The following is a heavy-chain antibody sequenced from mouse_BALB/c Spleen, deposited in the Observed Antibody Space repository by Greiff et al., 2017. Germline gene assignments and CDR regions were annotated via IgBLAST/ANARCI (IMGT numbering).Heavy chain of an antibody. D-gene: IGHD2-3*01. Sequence: VQLQQSGAELVRPGALVKLSCKASGFNIKDYYMHWVKQRPEQGLEWIGWIDPENGNTIYDPKFQGKASITADTSSNTAYLQLSSLTSEDTAVYYCARIYDGYYVDYWGQGTTLTVSS. CDR2: IDPENGNT. CDR1: GFNIKDYY. J-gene: IGHJ2*01. CDR3: ARIYDGYYVDY. V-gene: IGHV14-1*02.